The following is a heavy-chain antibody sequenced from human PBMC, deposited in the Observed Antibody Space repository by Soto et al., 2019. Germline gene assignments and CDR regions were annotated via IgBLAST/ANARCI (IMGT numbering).Heavy chain of an antibody. CDR2: ISYDGYNK. J-gene: IGHJ4*02. D-gene: IGHD1-26*01. CDR1: GFTFSSNA. V-gene: IGHV3-30-3*01. Sequence: GGSLRLSCAASGFTFSSNAMHWVRQAPGKGLEWVAIISYDGYNKYYADSVKGRFTISRDNSKNTLYLQMNSLRPEDTAVYYCAREPIDSGSPLDYWGQGTLVTVSS. CDR3: AREPIDSGSPLDY.